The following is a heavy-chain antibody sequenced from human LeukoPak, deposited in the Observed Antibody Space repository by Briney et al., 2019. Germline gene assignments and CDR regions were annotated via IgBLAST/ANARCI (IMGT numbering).Heavy chain of an antibody. J-gene: IGHJ4*02. V-gene: IGHV1-2*02. Sequence: GASVKVSCKASGYTFTGYYMHWVRQAPGQGLEWMGWINPNSGGTNYAQKFQGRVTMTRDTSISTAYMELSRLRSDDTAVYYCARYGSKGAHPYFDYWGQGTLVTVSS. CDR2: INPNSGGT. CDR1: GYTFTGYY. CDR3: ARYGSKGAHPYFDY. D-gene: IGHD4-17*01.